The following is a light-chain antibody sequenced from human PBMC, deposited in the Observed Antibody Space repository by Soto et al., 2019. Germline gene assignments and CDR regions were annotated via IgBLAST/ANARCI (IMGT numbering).Light chain of an antibody. V-gene: IGLV1-44*01. Sequence: QSALTQPPSASGAPGQRVTISCSGSRSNIARNTVNWYQQFPGTAPRLVIYKNNQRPSGVPDRFSGSESGTSASLAISGLQSEDEADYYCAAWDDRLNGWVCGGGTKLTVL. J-gene: IGLJ2*01. CDR3: AAWDDRLNGWV. CDR1: RSNIARNT. CDR2: KNN.